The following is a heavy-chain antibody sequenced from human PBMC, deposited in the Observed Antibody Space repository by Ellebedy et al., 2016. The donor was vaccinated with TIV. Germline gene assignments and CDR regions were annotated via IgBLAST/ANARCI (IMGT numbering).Heavy chain of an antibody. CDR3: ASRSGSRNWDFDL. CDR1: GGSISSSSYY. V-gene: IGHV4-39*07. D-gene: IGHD1-26*01. CDR2: INHSGST. J-gene: IGHJ2*01. Sequence: SETLSLTCTVSGGSISSSSYYWGWIRQPPGKGLEWIGEINHSGSTNYNPSLKSRVTISVDTSKNQFSLKLSSVTAADTAVYYCASRSGSRNWDFDLWGRGTLVTVSS.